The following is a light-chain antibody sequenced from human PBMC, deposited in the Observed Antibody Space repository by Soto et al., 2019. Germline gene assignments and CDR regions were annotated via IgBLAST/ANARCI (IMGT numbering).Light chain of an antibody. V-gene: IGLV1-40*01. CDR2: GTI. CDR1: SSNIGAGYD. CDR3: QSYDSTLSARYV. Sequence: QAVVTQPPSVSGAPGQRVTISCTGSSSNIGAGYDVHWYQQRPETAPKLLIFGTINRPSGVPDRFSGSKSGTSASLAITGLQAEDEGDYYCQSYDSTLSARYVFGNGTKLTVL. J-gene: IGLJ1*01.